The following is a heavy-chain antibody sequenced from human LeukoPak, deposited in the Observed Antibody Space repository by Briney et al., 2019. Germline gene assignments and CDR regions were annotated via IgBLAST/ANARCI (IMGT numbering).Heavy chain of an antibody. D-gene: IGHD2-2*01. CDR1: GFTFSSYG. J-gene: IGHJ4*02. V-gene: IGHV3-30*02. Sequence: PGGSLRLSCAASGFTFSSYGMHWVRQAPGKGLEWVAFIRYDGSNKYYADSVKGRFTISRDNAKNSLYLQMNSLRAEDTALYYCARVQGYCSSTSCYFDYWGQGTLVTVSS. CDR3: ARVQGYCSSTSCYFDY. CDR2: IRYDGSNK.